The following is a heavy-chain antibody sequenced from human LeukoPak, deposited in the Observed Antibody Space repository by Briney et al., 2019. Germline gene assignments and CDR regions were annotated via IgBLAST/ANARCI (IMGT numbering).Heavy chain of an antibody. Sequence: PGGSLRLSCAASGFTFSSYAMSWVRQAPGKGLEWVSAISGSGGSTYYADSVKGRFTISRDNSKNTLYLQMNSLRAEDTAVYYCAKDLDGSGYYYYYYGMDVWGQGTTVTVSS. CDR1: GFTFSSYA. J-gene: IGHJ6*02. D-gene: IGHD3-22*01. CDR3: AKDLDGSGYYYYYYGMDV. CDR2: ISGSGGST. V-gene: IGHV3-23*01.